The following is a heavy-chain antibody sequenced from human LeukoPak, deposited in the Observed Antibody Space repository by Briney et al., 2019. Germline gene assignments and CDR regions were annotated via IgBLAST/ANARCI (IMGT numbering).Heavy chain of an antibody. D-gene: IGHD6-19*01. CDR3: ARVGGSSGWYDYYYYMDV. Sequence: PSQTLSLTCTVSGGSISSGGYYWSWIRQPPGKGLEWIGYIYHSGSTYYNPSLKSRVTISVDRSKNQFSLKLSSVTAADTAVYYCARVGGSSGWYDYYYYMDVWGKGTTVTVSS. CDR2: IYHSGST. CDR1: GGSISSGGYY. J-gene: IGHJ6*03. V-gene: IGHV4-30-2*01.